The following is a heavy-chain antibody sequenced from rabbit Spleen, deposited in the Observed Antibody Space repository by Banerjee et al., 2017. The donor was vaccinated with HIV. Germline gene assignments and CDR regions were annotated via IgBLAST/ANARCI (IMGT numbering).Heavy chain of an antibody. CDR2: IYGGSFGST. CDR1: GFSFSSYY. D-gene: IGHD2-1*01. Sequence: QEQLVESGGGLVQPEGSLTLTCTASGFSFSSYYMCWVRQAPGKGLEWVACIYGGSFGSTIYATWAKGRFTISKTSSTTVTLQMTSLTAADTATYFCARGSATMTMVITGYYFNLWGPGTLVTVS. V-gene: IGHV1S45*01. J-gene: IGHJ4*01. CDR3: ARGSATMTMVITGYYFNL.